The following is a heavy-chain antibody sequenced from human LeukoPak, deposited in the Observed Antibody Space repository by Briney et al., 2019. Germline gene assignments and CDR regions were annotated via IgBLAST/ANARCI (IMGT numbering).Heavy chain of an antibody. J-gene: IGHJ4*02. Sequence: GGSLRLSCAASGFTFNIYAMSWVRQAPGKGLEWVSSLFHSSGNTLYTNSVRGRFTISSDSSKNTLYLQMNGLRAEDTAVYYCAIAIAAAGIFDYWGQGTLVTVSS. D-gene: IGHD6-13*01. CDR1: GFTFNIYA. V-gene: IGHV3-23*01. CDR2: LFHSSGNT. CDR3: AIAIAAAGIFDY.